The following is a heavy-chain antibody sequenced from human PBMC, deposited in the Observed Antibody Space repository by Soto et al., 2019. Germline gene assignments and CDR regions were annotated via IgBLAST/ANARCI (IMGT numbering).Heavy chain of an antibody. CDR1: GFTFSSFW. CDR2: IKQDGSEK. D-gene: IGHD2-15*01. CDR3: THTLSATPGFDP. Sequence: EVQLVESGGDLVQPGGSLRLSCAASGFTFSSFWMSWVRQTPGKGLEWVANIKQDGSEKYYADSVKGRFAISRDNAKNSLYLQMTSLRAEDTAVYYCTHTLSATPGFDPWGQGTLVTVSS. V-gene: IGHV3-7*01. J-gene: IGHJ5*02.